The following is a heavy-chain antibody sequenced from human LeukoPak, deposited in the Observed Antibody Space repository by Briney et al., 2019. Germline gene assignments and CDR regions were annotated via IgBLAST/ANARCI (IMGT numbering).Heavy chain of an antibody. CDR3: ARDPDYYDSSGSSGYFDL. J-gene: IGHJ2*01. CDR2: IYYSGST. V-gene: IGHV4-59*01. CDR1: GGSISRYY. D-gene: IGHD3-22*01. Sequence: SETLSLTFTVSGGSISRYYWSWIRQPPGTGLEWIGYIYYSGSTNYNPSLKSRVTISVDTSKNQFSLKRSSVTAADTAVYYCARDPDYYDSSGSSGYFDLWGRGTLVTVSS.